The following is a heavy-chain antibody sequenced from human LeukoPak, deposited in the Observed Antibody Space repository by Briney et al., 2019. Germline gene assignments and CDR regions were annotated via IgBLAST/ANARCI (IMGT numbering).Heavy chain of an antibody. V-gene: IGHV1-2*04. CDR2: INPNSGGT. CDR1: GYTFTGYY. CDR3: ARDRARRSQLWHYLDY. D-gene: IGHD5-18*01. J-gene: IGHJ4*02. Sequence: ASVKVSCKASGYTFTGYYMHWVRQAPGQGLEWMGWINPNSGGTNYAQKFQGWVTMTRDTSIGTAYMELSRLRSDDTAVYYCARDRARRSQLWHYLDYWGQGTLVTVSS.